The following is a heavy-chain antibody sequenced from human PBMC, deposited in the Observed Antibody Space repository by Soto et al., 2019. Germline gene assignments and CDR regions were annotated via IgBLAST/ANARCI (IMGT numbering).Heavy chain of an antibody. CDR2: IFYNGRT. J-gene: IGHJ5*02. D-gene: IGHD1-26*01. CDR3: ATGEFSAEEHSDWFAP. V-gene: IGHV4-39*01. CDR1: GGSITSPNYF. Sequence: QVPLQESGPGLVRPSETLSLTCSVSGGSITSPNYFWGWVRRAPGRGPEWIGNIFYNGRTDYTPSHQSRVTISLDTSRNQVSQRMASVTAEDTAIYYCATGEFSAEEHSDWFAPWGHGTLVT.